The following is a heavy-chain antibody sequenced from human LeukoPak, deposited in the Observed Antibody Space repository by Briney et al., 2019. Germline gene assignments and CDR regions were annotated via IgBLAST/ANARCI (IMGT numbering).Heavy chain of an antibody. CDR2: IYYSGST. D-gene: IGHD7-27*01. Sequence: SETLSLTCAVYGGSFSGYYWSWIRQPPGKGLEWIGSIYYSGSTYYNPSLKSRVTISVDTSKNQFSLKLSSVTAADTAVYYCARELGSRGFDYWGQGTLVTVSS. CDR1: GGSFSGYY. V-gene: IGHV4-34*01. J-gene: IGHJ4*02. CDR3: ARELGSRGFDY.